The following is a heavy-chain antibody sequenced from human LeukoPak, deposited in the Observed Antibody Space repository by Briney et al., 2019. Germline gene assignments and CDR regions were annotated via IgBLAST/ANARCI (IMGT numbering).Heavy chain of an antibody. CDR2: ISSSSSTI. Sequence: PGGSLRLSCAASGFTFSSHTMNWVRQAPGKGLEWGSYISSSSSTIYYADSVKGRFTISRDDAKNSLFLQMNSLRDEDTAVYYCARDCSGGSCYLDYWGQGTLVTVSS. CDR3: ARDCSGGSCYLDY. D-gene: IGHD2-15*01. CDR1: GFTFSSHT. J-gene: IGHJ4*02. V-gene: IGHV3-48*02.